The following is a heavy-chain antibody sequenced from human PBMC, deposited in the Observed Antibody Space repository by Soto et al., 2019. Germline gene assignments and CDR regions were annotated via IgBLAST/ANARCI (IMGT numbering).Heavy chain of an antibody. J-gene: IGHJ4*02. Sequence: EVQLLESGGASVQPGGSLRLSCAASGFTFSSYAMNWVRQAPGKGLEWVSAISGSGGSTYYADSVKGRFTISRDNSKNTLYLQMNSLRAEYTAVYYCAKDGGHSSGYYYGMCDYWGQGTLVTVSS. CDR2: ISGSGGST. D-gene: IGHD3-22*01. V-gene: IGHV3-23*01. CDR1: GFTFSSYA. CDR3: AKDGGHSSGYYYGMCDY.